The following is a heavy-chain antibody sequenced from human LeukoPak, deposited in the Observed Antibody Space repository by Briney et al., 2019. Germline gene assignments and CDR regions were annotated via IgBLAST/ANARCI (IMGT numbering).Heavy chain of an antibody. CDR1: GFTVSSNY. J-gene: IGHJ4*02. D-gene: IGHD6-19*01. CDR3: ARAAEQWLLTFDY. Sequence: AGGSLRLSCAASGFTVSSNYMSWVRQAPGKGLEWVSVIYSGGSTDYADSVKGRSTISRDNSKNTLYLQMNSLRAEDTAVYYCARAAEQWLLTFDYWGPGTLVTVSS. CDR2: IYSGGST. V-gene: IGHV3-53*01.